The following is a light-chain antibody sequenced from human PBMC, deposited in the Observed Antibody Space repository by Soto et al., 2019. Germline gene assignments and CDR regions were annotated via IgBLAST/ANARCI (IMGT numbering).Light chain of an antibody. CDR3: CSYAGNYKYV. Sequence: QSVLTQPRSVSGSPGQSVTISCTGTSSDVGAYNFASWYQQHPGTAPKLMIHDVNKRPSGVPDRFSGSKSGNTASLTISGLQADDEADYYCCSYAGNYKYVFGTGTKVTVL. CDR2: DVN. V-gene: IGLV2-11*01. CDR1: SSDVGAYNF. J-gene: IGLJ1*01.